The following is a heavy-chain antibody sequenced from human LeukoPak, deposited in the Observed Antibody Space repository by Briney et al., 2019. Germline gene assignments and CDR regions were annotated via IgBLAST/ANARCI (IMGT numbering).Heavy chain of an antibody. CDR2: ISSSGSTI. V-gene: IGHV3-48*04. CDR3: ARDLVVVATIGLGAFDI. J-gene: IGHJ3*02. D-gene: IGHD5-12*01. Sequence: GGSLRLSCAASGSTFSSYSMNWVRQAPGKGLEWVSYISSSGSTIYYADSVKGRFTISRDNAKNSLYLQMNSLRAEDTAVYYCARDLVVVATIGLGAFDIWGQGTMVTVSS. CDR1: GSTFSSYS.